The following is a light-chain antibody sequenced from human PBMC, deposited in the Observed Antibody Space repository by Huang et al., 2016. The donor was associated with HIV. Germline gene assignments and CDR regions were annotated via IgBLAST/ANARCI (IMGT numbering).Light chain of an antibody. CDR3: QQYNDWPPLT. J-gene: IGKJ4*01. Sequence: EIEMTQSPATLSVSPGERATLSCRASHSVDSDLAWYQQKPGQAPRLLIYDASTRATGISAKFHGTGSGTEFSLSITNLQSEDFAVYYCQQYNDWPPLTFGGGTKVEI. V-gene: IGKV3-15*01. CDR2: DAS. CDR1: HSVDSD.